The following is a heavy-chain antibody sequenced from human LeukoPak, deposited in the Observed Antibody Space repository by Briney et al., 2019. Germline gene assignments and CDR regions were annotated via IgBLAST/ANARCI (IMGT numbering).Heavy chain of an antibody. CDR1: GGTFSSYA. Sequence: ASVKVSCKASGGTFSSYAISWVRQAPGQGLEWMGGIIPIFGTANYAQKFQGRVTITTDGSTSTAYMELSSLRSEDTAVYYCAGSYSGSLDYWGQGTLVTVSS. CDR3: AGSYSGSLDY. CDR2: IIPIFGTA. V-gene: IGHV1-69*05. D-gene: IGHD1-26*01. J-gene: IGHJ4*02.